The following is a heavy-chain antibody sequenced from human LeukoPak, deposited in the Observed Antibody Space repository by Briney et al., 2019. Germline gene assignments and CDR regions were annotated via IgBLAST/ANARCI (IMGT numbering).Heavy chain of an antibody. CDR2: ISSSSSTM. D-gene: IGHD1-26*01. J-gene: IGHJ4*02. Sequence: GGSLRLSCAASGFTFSSYSMNWVRQAPGKGLEWLSYISSSSSTMYYADSVKGRFTISRDNAKNSLYLQMNSLRAEDTAVYYCAGRVGATWVDYWGQGTLVTVSS. V-gene: IGHV3-48*04. CDR1: GFTFSSYS. CDR3: AGRVGATWVDY.